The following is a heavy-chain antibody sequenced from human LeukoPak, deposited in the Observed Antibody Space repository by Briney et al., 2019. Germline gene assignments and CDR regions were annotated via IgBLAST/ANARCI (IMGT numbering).Heavy chain of an antibody. D-gene: IGHD2-21*02. CDR2: IYYSGST. CDR3: ARDLRLLSAFDI. Sequence: SETLCLTCTVSGGSISSSSYYWGWIRQPPGKGLEWIGSIYYSGSTYYNPSLKSRVTISVDTSKNQFSLKLSSVTAADTAVYYCARDLRLLSAFDIWGQGTMVTVSS. CDR1: GGSISSSSYY. V-gene: IGHV4-39*07. J-gene: IGHJ3*02.